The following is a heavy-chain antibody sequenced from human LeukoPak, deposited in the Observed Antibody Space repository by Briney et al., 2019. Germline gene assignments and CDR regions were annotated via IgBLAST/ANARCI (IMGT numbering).Heavy chain of an antibody. Sequence: ASVKVSCKASGYTFTSYDINWVRQATGRGLEWMGWMNPNSGNTGYAQKFQGWVTMTRDTSISTAYMELSRLRSDDTAVYYCARDLGVVAAATNYGMDVWGQGTTVTVSS. J-gene: IGHJ6*02. V-gene: IGHV1-8*01. CDR2: MNPNSGNT. CDR3: ARDLGVVAAATNYGMDV. CDR1: GYTFTSYD. D-gene: IGHD2-15*01.